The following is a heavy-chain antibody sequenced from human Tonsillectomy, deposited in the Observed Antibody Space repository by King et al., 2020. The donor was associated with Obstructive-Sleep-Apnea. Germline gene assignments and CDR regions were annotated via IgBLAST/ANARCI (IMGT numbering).Heavy chain of an antibody. CDR2: IMPMFGTT. D-gene: IGHD3-10*01. Sequence: VQLVQSGAEVQKPGSSVKVSCKASGDSFSSYGFCWVRQAPGQGLEWMGGIMPMFGTTTYAQKFQGRVNISADESTNTVYMELTSLRSDDTAVYYCARDAYYSNFWYFALWGRGTLVTVSP. J-gene: IGHJ2*01. CDR1: GDSFSSYG. V-gene: IGHV1-69*01. CDR3: ARDAYYSNFWYFAL.